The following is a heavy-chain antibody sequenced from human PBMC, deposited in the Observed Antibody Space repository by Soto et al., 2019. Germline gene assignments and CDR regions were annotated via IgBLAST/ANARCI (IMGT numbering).Heavy chain of an antibody. CDR3: ARSRYRYEQLDY. V-gene: IGHV3-7*01. D-gene: IGHD5-18*01. CDR2: IKQDGNEK. J-gene: IGHJ4*02. CDR1: GFTFSDYW. Sequence: GGSLRLSCAVSGFTFSDYWMSWVRQAPGKGLEWVANIKQDGNEKYYADSVKGRFTISRDNSKNTLYLQMNSLRAEDTAMYYCARSRYRYEQLDYWGQGTLVTVSS.